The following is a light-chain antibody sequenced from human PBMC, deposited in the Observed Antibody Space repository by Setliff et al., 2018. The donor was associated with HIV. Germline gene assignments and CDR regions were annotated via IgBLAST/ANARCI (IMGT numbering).Light chain of an antibody. Sequence: QSVLTQPASVSGSPGQSITISCTGTSSDVGSYNLVSWYQQHPGKAPKLMIYDVSKRPSGVSNRFSGPKSGNTASLTISGLQAEDEADYYCCSYAVSGTYVFGTGTKVTVL. CDR3: CSYAVSGTYV. V-gene: IGLV2-23*02. CDR1: SSDVGSYNL. J-gene: IGLJ1*01. CDR2: DVS.